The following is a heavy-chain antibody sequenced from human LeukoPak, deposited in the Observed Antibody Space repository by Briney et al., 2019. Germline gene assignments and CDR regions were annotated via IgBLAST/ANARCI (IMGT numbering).Heavy chain of an antibody. CDR1: GYTFTSYA. D-gene: IGHD5-24*01. J-gene: IGHJ4*02. Sequence: ASVKVSCKASGYTFTSYAMHWVRQAPGQGLEWMGWITPSGGTNYPQKFQGRLAITRDTSITTAYMDLSRLTSDDTAVYYCARGWLQWSCDYWGQGTLVTVSS. V-gene: IGHV1-2*02. CDR3: ARGWLQWSCDY. CDR2: ITPSGGT.